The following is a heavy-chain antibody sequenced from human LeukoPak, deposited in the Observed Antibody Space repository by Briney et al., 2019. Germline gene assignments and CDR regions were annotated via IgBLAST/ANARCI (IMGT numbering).Heavy chain of an antibody. D-gene: IGHD3-3*01. V-gene: IGHV4-59*08. CDR3: ARLGFWSVHRVYAMDV. Sequence: SHTLSLSYNVSGPYVDTVYWSWTQQAPVKKQEWRGYVYYSGTTSFNPSLESRVTMSVDTSKNQIYLRLRSVTAADTAVYYCARLGFWSVHRVYAMDVWGQGTTVTVSS. J-gene: IGHJ6*02. CDR1: GPYVDTVY. CDR2: VYYSGTT.